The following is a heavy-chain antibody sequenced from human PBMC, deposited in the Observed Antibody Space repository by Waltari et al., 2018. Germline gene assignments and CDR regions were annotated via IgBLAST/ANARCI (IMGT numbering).Heavy chain of an antibody. D-gene: IGHD3-9*01. CDR1: GFTFSSYD. J-gene: IGHJ4*02. CDR3: AKDPRYFDWLSPPGY. CDR2: IRYDGSKK. V-gene: IGHV3-30*02. Sequence: QVQLVESGGGVVQPGGSLRLSCAASGFTFSSYDMHWVRQAPGKGLEWVAFIRYDGSKKYYADSVKGRFTIARDNSKNTLYRQMNSLRAEDTAVYYCAKDPRYFDWLSPPGYWGQGTLVTVSS.